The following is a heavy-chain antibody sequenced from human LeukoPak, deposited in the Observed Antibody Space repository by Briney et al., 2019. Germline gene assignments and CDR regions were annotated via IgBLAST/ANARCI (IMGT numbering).Heavy chain of an antibody. J-gene: IGHJ4*02. CDR2: INHSGST. D-gene: IGHD3-10*01. CDR3: ARGTMVRGVIILV. CDR1: GGSFSGYY. V-gene: IGHV4-34*01. Sequence: SETLSLTCAVYGGSFSGYYWSWIRQPPGKGLEWIGEINHSGSTNYNPSLKSRVTISVDTSKNQFSPKLSSVTAADTAVYYCARGTMVRGVIILVWGQGTLVTVSS.